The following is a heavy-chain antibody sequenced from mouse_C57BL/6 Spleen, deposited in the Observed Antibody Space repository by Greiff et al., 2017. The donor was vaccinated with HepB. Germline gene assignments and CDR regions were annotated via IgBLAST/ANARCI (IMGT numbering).Heavy chain of an antibody. CDR3: ARSDWAEDY. D-gene: IGHD4-1*01. Sequence: VQLQQSGAELVRPGTSVKVSCKASGYAFTNYLIEWVKQRPGQGLEWIGVINPGSGGTNYNEKFKGKATLTADKSSSTAYMQLSSLTSEDSAVYFCARSDWAEDYWGQGTTLTVSS. V-gene: IGHV1-54*01. J-gene: IGHJ2*01. CDR2: INPGSGGT. CDR1: GYAFTNYL.